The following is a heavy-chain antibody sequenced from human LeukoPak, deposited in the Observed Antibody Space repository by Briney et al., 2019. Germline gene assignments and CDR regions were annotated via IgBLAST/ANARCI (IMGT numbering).Heavy chain of an antibody. CDR2: INPNRGGT. V-gene: IGHV1-2*02. CDR3: ARDRGIAAPHNWFDP. Sequence: ASVKVSCKASGYTFTGYYMHWVRQAPGQGLEWMGWINPNRGGTNYAQKFQGRVTMTRDTSINTAYMELSGLRFDDTAVYYCARDRGIAAPHNWFDPWGQGTLVTVSS. J-gene: IGHJ5*02. D-gene: IGHD6-13*01. CDR1: GYTFTGYY.